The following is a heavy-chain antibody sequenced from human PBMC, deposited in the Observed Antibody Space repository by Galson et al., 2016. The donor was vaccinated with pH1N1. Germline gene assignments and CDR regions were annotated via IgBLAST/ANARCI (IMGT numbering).Heavy chain of an antibody. CDR2: ISGSGGRK. J-gene: IGHJ3*02. D-gene: IGHD4-17*01. CDR1: GSNSDYN. V-gene: IGHV3-23*01. CDR3: AKGGYGDYGLDVFDI. Sequence: LRLSCAASGSNSDYNMNWVRLAPGKGLEWVSSISGSGGRKHYADSVQGRFIIPRDNSKNTLYLQMNSPRAGDTAPYFCAKGGYGDYGLDVFDIWGQGTMVIVSS.